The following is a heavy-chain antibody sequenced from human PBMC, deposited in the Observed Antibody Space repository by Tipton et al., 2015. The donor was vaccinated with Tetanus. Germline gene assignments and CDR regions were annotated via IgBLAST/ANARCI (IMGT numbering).Heavy chain of an antibody. D-gene: IGHD2-21*02. Sequence: SLRLSCAASGFAVAVNYMTWVRQAPGKGLEWVSVLYSGGGPNYADSVKGRFTISRDNSKNTLYLQMNSLRVEDTAIYYCARAPRYCGGDCYYFDSWGQGTLVTVSS. CDR2: LYSGGGP. CDR3: ARAPRYCGGDCYYFDS. J-gene: IGHJ4*02. CDR1: GFAVAVNY. V-gene: IGHV3-53*01.